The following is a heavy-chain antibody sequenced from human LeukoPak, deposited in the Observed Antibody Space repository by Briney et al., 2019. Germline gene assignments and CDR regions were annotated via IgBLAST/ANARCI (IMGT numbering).Heavy chain of an antibody. D-gene: IGHD3-10*01. CDR2: IWYDGSNK. V-gene: IGHV3-33*01. Sequence: PGRSLRLSCAASGFTFSSYGMHWVRQAPGKGLEWVAVIWYDGSNKYYADSVKGRFTISRDNSKNTLYLQMSSLRAEDTAVYYCARDREYYYGSGSFDYWGQGTLVTVSS. CDR1: GFTFSSYG. J-gene: IGHJ4*02. CDR3: ARDREYYYGSGSFDY.